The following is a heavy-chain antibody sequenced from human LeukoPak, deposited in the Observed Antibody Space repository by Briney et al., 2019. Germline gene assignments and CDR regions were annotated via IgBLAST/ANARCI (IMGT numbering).Heavy chain of an antibody. Sequence: SETLSLTCTVSGGSISSGSYYWSWIRQPAGKGLEWIGRIYTSGSTNYNPSLKSRVTISVDTSKNQFSLKLSSVTAADTAVYYCAGRRWAFYYPRTYSGSYSFNYWGQGTLVTVSS. V-gene: IGHV4-61*02. J-gene: IGHJ4*02. CDR3: AGRRWAFYYPRTYSGSYSFNY. D-gene: IGHD1-26*01. CDR2: IYTSGST. CDR1: GGSISSGSYY.